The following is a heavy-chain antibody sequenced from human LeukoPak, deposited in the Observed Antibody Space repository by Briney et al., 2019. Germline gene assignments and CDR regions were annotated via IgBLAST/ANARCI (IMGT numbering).Heavy chain of an antibody. CDR3: AAENCSGGSCYSYTYSCYFDY. D-gene: IGHD2-15*01. CDR2: TNPNSGGT. J-gene: IGHJ4*02. V-gene: IGHV1-2*02. Sequence: ASVKVSCKASGYTFTGYYMHWVRQAPGQGLEWMGWTNPNSGGTNYAQKFQGRVTMTRDTSISTAYMELSRLRSDDTDVYYCAAENCSGGSCYSYTYSCYFDYWGQGTLVTVSS. CDR1: GYTFTGYY.